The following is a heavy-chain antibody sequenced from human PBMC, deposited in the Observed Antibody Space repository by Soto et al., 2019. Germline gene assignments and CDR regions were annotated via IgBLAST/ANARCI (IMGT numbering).Heavy chain of an antibody. J-gene: IGHJ6*02. V-gene: IGHV3-11*01. CDR3: VSQPEIFRFLQFFPHHSYGMDV. CDR1: GLTFSDYY. Sequence: KAGGSLRLSCAASGLTFSDYYMTWVRQAPGKGLEWVSYIDPGAKTIYYAGSVRGRFTISRDNANNSLFLQMNNLRVEDTAVYYCVSQPEIFRFLQFFPHHSYGMDVRGQGTTVTVSS. D-gene: IGHD3-3*01. CDR2: IDPGAKTI.